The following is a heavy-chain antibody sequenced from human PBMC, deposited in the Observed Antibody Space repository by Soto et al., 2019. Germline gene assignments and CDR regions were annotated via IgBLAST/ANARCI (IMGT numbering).Heavy chain of an antibody. CDR1: GFTFSSYS. D-gene: IGHD3-10*01. CDR2: ISSSSSTI. J-gene: IGHJ5*02. Sequence: EVQLVESGGGLVQPGGSLRLSCAASGFTFSSYSMNWVRQAPGKGLEWVSYISSSSSTIYYADSVKGRFTISRDNAKNSLYLQMNSLRAEDTAVYYCARAPPLTYGSWRGGWFDPWGQGTLVTVSS. CDR3: ARAPPLTYGSWRGGWFDP. V-gene: IGHV3-48*01.